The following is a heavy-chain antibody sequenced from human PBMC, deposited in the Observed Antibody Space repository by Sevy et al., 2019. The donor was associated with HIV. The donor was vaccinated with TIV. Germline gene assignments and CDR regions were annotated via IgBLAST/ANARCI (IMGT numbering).Heavy chain of an antibody. D-gene: IGHD6-13*01. CDR2: MTGNGGST. Sequence: GGSLRLSCAAAGFNFSGYAMSWVRQGLGKGLEWISGMTGNGGSTYYADSVKGRFTISRDNSKNTLYLQMNSLRAEDTAVYYCAKWSHRYSSSWYGFDYWGQGPLVTVSS. J-gene: IGHJ4*02. V-gene: IGHV3-23*01. CDR3: AKWSHRYSSSWYGFDY. CDR1: GFNFSGYA.